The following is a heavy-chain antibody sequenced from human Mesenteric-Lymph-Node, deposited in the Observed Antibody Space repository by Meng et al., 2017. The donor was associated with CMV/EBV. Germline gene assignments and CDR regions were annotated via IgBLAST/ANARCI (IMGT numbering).Heavy chain of an antibody. CDR3: ARHQRWLKSEGGFNY. J-gene: IGHJ4*02. CDR2: INHSGST. D-gene: IGHD4-23*01. V-gene: IGHV4-34*01. Sequence: GQLQQWGAGLLKPSETLSLPCAVYGGSFSGYYWSWIRQPPGKGLEWIGEINHSGSTNYNPSLKSRVTISVDTSKNQFSLKLSSATAADTAVYYCARHQRWLKSEGGFNYWGQGTLVTVSS. CDR1: GGSFSGYY.